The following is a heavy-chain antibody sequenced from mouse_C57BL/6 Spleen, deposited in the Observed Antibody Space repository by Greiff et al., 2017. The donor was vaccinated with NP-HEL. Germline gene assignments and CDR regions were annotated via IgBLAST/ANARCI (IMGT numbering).Heavy chain of an antibody. CDR1: GFTFSDYG. V-gene: IGHV5-17*01. Sequence: DVHLVESGGGLVKPGGSLKLSCAASGFTFSDYGMHWVRQAPEKGLEWVAYISSGSSTIYYADTVKGRFTISRDNAKNTLFLQMTSLRSEDTAMYYCARELGGSTFAYWGQGTLVTVSA. J-gene: IGHJ3*01. CDR3: ARELGGSTFAY. CDR2: ISSGSSTI. D-gene: IGHD2-1*01.